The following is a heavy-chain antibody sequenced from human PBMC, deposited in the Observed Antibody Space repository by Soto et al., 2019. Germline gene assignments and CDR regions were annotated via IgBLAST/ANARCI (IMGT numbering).Heavy chain of an antibody. V-gene: IGHV3-33*01. Sequence: GGSLRLSCAASGFTFSTYGMHWVRQAPGKGLEWVAVLWLDDINKHYAESVKGRFTISRDNAKNTLSLQMNSLRAEDTAVYYCARDAYISGYYQFDYWGQGTLVTVSS. CDR3: ARDAYISGYYQFDY. D-gene: IGHD6-19*01. CDR1: GFTFSTYG. J-gene: IGHJ4*02. CDR2: LWLDDINK.